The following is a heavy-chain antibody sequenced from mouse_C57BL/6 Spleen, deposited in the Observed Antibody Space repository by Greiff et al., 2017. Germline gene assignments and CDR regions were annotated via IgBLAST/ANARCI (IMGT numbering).Heavy chain of an antibody. CDR3: ARGYGNHYYAMDY. V-gene: IGHV5-17*01. J-gene: IGHJ4*01. Sequence: EVKLVASGGGLVKPGGSLKLSCAASGFTFSDYGMHWVRQAPEKGLEWVAYISSGSSTIYYADTVKGRFTISRDNAKNTLFLQMTSLRSEDTAMYYCARGYGNHYYAMDYWGQGTSVTVSS. CDR1: GFTFSDYG. D-gene: IGHD2-10*02. CDR2: ISSGSSTI.